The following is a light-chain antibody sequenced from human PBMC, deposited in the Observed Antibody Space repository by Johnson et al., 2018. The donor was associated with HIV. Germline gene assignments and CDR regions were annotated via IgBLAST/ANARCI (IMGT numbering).Light chain of an antibody. CDR1: SSNIGNNY. J-gene: IGLJ1*01. Sequence: QSVLTQPPSVSAAPGQKVTISCSGSSSNIGNNYVSWYQQLPGTAPKLLIYDNNKRPSGIPDRFSGSKSGKSATLGITGLQTGVEADYYCGIWDSRLSVGVFGTGTKVTVL. CDR2: DNN. V-gene: IGLV1-51*01. CDR3: GIWDSRLSVGV.